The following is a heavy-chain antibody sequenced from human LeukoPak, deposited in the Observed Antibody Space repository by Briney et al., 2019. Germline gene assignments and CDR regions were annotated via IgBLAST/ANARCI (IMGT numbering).Heavy chain of an antibody. V-gene: IGHV4-38-2*01. CDR3: ARAEGYCSGGSCAAAVHYYYYGMDV. D-gene: IGHD2-15*01. CDR2: IYHSGST. Sequence: SETLSLTCAVSGYSISSGYYWGWIRQPPGKGLEWIGSIYHSGSTYYNPYLKSRVTISVDTSKNQFSLKLSSVTAADTAVYYCARAEGYCSGGSCAAAVHYYYYGMDVWGKGTTVTVSS. J-gene: IGHJ6*04. CDR1: GYSISSGYY.